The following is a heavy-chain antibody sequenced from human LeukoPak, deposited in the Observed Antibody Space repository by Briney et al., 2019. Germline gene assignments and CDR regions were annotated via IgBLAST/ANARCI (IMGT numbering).Heavy chain of an antibody. CDR1: GFTFSSYG. V-gene: IGHV3-23*01. CDR3: ARDQCSSSSCHFDY. J-gene: IGHJ4*02. D-gene: IGHD2-2*01. CDR2: ISGSGGST. Sequence: PGGSLRFSCAASGFTFSSYGMGWVRQAPGKGLEWVSGISGSGGSTYYADSVKGRFTISRDNSKNTLYLQMNSLRAEDTTVYYCARDQCSSSSCHFDYWGQGTLVTVSS.